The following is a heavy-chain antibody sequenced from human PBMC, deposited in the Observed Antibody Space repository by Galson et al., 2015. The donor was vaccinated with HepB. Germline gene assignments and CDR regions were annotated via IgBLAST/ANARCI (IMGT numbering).Heavy chain of an antibody. V-gene: IGHV5-10-1*01. CDR2: INPSDSYT. J-gene: IGHJ4*02. D-gene: IGHD3-10*01. Sequence: QSGAEVKKPGESLRISCKGSGYSFTSYWISWVRQMPGKGLEWMGRINPSDSYTNYSPSFQGHVTISADKSISTAYLQWSSLKASDTAMYYCARLEWFGSRQHYYFDYWGQGTLVTVSS. CDR3: ARLEWFGSRQHYYFDY. CDR1: GYSFTSYW.